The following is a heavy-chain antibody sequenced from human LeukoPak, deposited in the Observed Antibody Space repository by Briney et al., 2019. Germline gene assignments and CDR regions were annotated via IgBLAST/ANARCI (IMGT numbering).Heavy chain of an antibody. CDR2: IYYSGST. Sequence: SETLSLTCTVSGGSISIYYWSWIRQPPGKGLEWIGYIYYSGSTNYNPSLKSRVTISVDTSKNQFSLKLSSVTAADTAVYYCARAAQLWLGFDYWGQGTLVTVSS. CDR3: ARAAQLWLGFDY. CDR1: GGSISIYY. J-gene: IGHJ4*02. D-gene: IGHD5-18*01. V-gene: IGHV4-59*01.